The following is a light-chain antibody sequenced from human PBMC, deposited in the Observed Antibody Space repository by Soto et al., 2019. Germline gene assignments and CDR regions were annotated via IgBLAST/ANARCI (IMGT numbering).Light chain of an antibody. CDR2: GIS. V-gene: IGKV3D-15*01. CDR3: QQHGQWPIT. CDR1: QSVNSN. Sequence: EILMTQSPATLSVSPGERATLSCGASQSVNSNYLAWYQQKPGQAPRLLIYGISKRATDIPDRFSGSGSGTEFTLTISSLQPEDFATYYCQQHGQWPITFGQGTRLEIK. J-gene: IGKJ5*01.